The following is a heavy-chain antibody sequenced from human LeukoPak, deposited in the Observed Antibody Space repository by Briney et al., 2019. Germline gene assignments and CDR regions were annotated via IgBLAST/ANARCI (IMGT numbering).Heavy chain of an antibody. CDR2: ISGRSSSI. CDR3: ARDTRGESDY. V-gene: IGHV3-21*01. Sequence: PGGSLRLSCAASGFTFSSYTMNWVRQAPGRGLEWVSSISGRSSSIYYADSVKGRFTISRDNAKNSLFLQMNSLRAEDTAVYYCARDTRGESDYWGHGTLVTVSS. CDR1: GFTFSSYT. D-gene: IGHD2-2*01. J-gene: IGHJ4*01.